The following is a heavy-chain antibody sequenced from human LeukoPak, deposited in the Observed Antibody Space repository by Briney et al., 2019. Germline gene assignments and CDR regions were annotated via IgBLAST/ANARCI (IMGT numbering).Heavy chain of an antibody. CDR2: IWYDGSNK. Sequence: GRSLRLSYAASGFIFSNYGMHWVRQAPDKGLDWVAVIWYDGSNKYYADSVKGRFTISRDNSKNTLYLQMNSLRAEDTAVYYCVRGKYSGYDPLDYWGQGTLVAVSS. V-gene: IGHV3-33*01. J-gene: IGHJ4*02. CDR3: VRGKYSGYDPLDY. CDR1: GFIFSNYG. D-gene: IGHD5-12*01.